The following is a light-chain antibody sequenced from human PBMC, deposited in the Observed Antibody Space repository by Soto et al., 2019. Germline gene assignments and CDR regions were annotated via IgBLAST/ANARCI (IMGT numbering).Light chain of an antibody. Sequence: QSALTQPPSVSGSPGQSVTISCTGTSSDVGRYNSLSWYQQHPGKAPKFIIYDVTKRPSGVPDRFSGSKSGNTASLTISGLQADDEAAYYCFSYAGSYTYVFGTGTKVTVL. CDR1: SSDVGRYNS. CDR2: DVT. V-gene: IGLV2-11*01. J-gene: IGLJ1*01. CDR3: FSYAGSYTYV.